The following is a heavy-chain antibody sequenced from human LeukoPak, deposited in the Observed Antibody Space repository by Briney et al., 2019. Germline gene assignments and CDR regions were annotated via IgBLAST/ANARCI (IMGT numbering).Heavy chain of an antibody. D-gene: IGHD4-17*01. Sequence: GGSLRLSCAASGFTFSSYGMHWVRQAPGKGLEWVAVISYDGSNKYYADSVKGRFTISRDNSKNTLYLQMNSLGAEDTAVYYCARDGGKTVTTFWNYYYYGMDVWGQGTTVTVSS. V-gene: IGHV3-30*03. CDR1: GFTFSSYG. J-gene: IGHJ6*02. CDR3: ARDGGKTVTTFWNYYYYGMDV. CDR2: ISYDGSNK.